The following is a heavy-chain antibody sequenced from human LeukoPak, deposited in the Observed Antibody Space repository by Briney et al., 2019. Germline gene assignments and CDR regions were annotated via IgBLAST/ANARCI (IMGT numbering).Heavy chain of an antibody. Sequence: PGGSLRLSCAASGFTFSSYSMNWVRQAPGKGLEWVSSISSSSSYIYYADSVKGRFTISRDNAKNSLYLQMNSLRAEDTAVYYCATPLDYYDSTIYHQGGDWGQGTLVTVSS. CDR3: ATPLDYYDSTIYHQGGD. V-gene: IGHV3-21*04. CDR1: GFTFSSYS. CDR2: ISSSSSYI. D-gene: IGHD3-22*01. J-gene: IGHJ4*02.